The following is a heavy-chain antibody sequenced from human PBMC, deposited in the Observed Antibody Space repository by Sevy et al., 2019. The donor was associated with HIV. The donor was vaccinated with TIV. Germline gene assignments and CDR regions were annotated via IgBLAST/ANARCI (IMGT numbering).Heavy chain of an antibody. CDR3: TRDHYGSSWFASRVMDV. D-gene: IGHD6-13*01. Sequence: GGSLRLSCAASGFTFRSYNMNWVRQAPGKGLEWVSSISSSSRYIYYADSVRGRFTISRDNAKSSLYLQMNSLRAEDTALYFCTRDHYGSSWFASRVMDVWGQGTTVTVSS. J-gene: IGHJ6*02. V-gene: IGHV3-21*01. CDR2: ISSSSRYI. CDR1: GFTFRSYN.